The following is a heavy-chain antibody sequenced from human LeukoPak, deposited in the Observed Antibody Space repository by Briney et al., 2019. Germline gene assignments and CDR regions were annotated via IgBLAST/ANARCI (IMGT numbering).Heavy chain of an antibody. CDR1: GYTFTGYY. CDR3: ARGRDDYSNYVGVAFDI. V-gene: IGHV1-2*02. Sequence: VASVKVSCKASGYTFTGYYMHWVRQAPGQGLEWMGWINPNSGGTNYAQKFQGRVTMTRDTSISTAYMELSRLRSDDTAVYYCARGRDDYSNYVGVAFDIWGQGTMVTVSS. CDR2: INPNSGGT. D-gene: IGHD4-11*01. J-gene: IGHJ3*02.